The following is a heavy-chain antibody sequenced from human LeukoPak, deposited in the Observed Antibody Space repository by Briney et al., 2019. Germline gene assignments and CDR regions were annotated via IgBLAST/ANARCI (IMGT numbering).Heavy chain of an antibody. J-gene: IGHJ4*02. CDR1: GGSISSSSDY. CDR3: ARESRGYSYGYNYYFDY. Sequence: KASETLSLTCTVSGGSISSSSDYWGWIRQAPGKGLEWIGSIYYHENTYYNSSLKSRVTISVDTSKNQFSLKLSSVTAADTAVYYCARESRGYSYGYNYYFDYWGQGTLVTVSS. D-gene: IGHD5-18*01. CDR2: IYYHENT. V-gene: IGHV4-39*07.